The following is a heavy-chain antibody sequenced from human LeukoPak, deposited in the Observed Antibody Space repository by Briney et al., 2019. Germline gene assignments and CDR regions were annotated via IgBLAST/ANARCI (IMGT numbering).Heavy chain of an antibody. J-gene: IGHJ3*02. Sequence: PSETLSLTCTVSSGSISTSNYYWGWVRQPPGKALEWIGNIFYSGSTYYSPSLKSRVTISLDTSRNQFSLKLNSVTAADTAVYYCARGIVVVPAAMLDAFDIWGQGTTVTVSS. CDR2: IFYSGST. CDR3: ARGIVVVPAAMLDAFDI. D-gene: IGHD2-2*01. CDR1: SGSISTSNYY. V-gene: IGHV4-39*07.